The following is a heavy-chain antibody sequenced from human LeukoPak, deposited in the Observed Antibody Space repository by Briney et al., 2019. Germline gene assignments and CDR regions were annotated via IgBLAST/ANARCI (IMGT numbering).Heavy chain of an antibody. Sequence: AGGSLRLSCAASGFTFSSYAMHWVRQAPGKGLEWVAVISYDGSNKYYADSVKGRFTISRDNSKNTLYLQMNSLRAEDTAVYYCARDDGYAALDYWGQGTLVTVSS. CDR1: GFTFSSYA. V-gene: IGHV3-30-3*01. CDR2: ISYDGSNK. J-gene: IGHJ4*02. D-gene: IGHD5-24*01. CDR3: ARDDGYAALDY.